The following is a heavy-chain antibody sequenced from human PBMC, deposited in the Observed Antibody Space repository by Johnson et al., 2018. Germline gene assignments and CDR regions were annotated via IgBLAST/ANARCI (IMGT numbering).Heavy chain of an antibody. CDR1: GFTFSSYG. V-gene: IGHV3-33*03. Sequence: VQLVESGGGVVQPGRSLRLSCAASGFTFSSYGMHWVRQAPGKGLEWVAVIWYDGSNKYYADSVKGRFTISRDNAKNSRYLQMNSLRAEDTALYYCAKDWFNYYYYGMDVWGQGTTVTVSS. CDR3: AKDWFNYYYYGMDV. CDR2: IWYDGSNK. D-gene: IGHD3-10*01. J-gene: IGHJ6*02.